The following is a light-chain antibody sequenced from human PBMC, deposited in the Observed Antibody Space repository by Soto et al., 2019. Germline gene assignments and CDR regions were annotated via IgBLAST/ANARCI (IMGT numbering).Light chain of an antibody. CDR1: SRDVGGYNY. V-gene: IGLV2-14*01. CDR3: DSYTSSRAYV. CDR2: EVS. J-gene: IGLJ1*01. Sequence: SVLTQPASVSGSPGQSITISGTGTSRDVGGYNYVSWYQQQSGKAPKLIIHEVSNRPSGVSNRFSGSKSGNTASLTISGLQAEDEADYYCDSYTSSRAYVFGIGTKVTVL.